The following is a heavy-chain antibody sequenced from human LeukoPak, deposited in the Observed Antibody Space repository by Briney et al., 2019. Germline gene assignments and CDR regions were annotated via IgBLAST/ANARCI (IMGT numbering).Heavy chain of an antibody. CDR2: IHSKGFA. CDR3: ARGTDNSDALAVHFTLNNWFDP. J-gene: IGHJ5*02. Sequence: ADSLSLICTVSGVSMTNYYGYWIRQPPGKGREWIACIHSKGFATYTPSLKSRVTMSRDTCKNHFSLKMTSVPPADTPLSFCARGTDNSDALAVHFTLNNWFDPWGQGILVTGSS. CDR1: GVSMTNYY. V-gene: IGHV4-59*07. D-gene: IGHD3-16*01.